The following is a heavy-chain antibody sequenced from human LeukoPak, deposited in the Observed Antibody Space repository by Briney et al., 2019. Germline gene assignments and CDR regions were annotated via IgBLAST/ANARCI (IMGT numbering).Heavy chain of an antibody. CDR3: ARVPYCSSTSCLSPGGY. D-gene: IGHD2-2*01. V-gene: IGHV3-21*01. CDR1: GFTFSSYS. Sequence: GGSLRLSCAASGFTFSSYSMNWVRQAPRKGVEWVSSISSSSSYIYYADSVKGRFTISRDNAKNSLYLQMNSLRAEDTAVYYCARVPYCSSTSCLSPGGYWGQGTLVTVSS. CDR2: ISSSSSYI. J-gene: IGHJ4*02.